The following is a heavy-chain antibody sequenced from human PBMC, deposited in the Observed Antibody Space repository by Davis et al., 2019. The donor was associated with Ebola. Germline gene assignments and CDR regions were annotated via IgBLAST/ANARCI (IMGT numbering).Heavy chain of an antibody. CDR2: ISYDGSNK. CDR3: ARGSKWELLTFAFDY. V-gene: IGHV3-30-3*01. D-gene: IGHD1-26*01. CDR1: GFTFSSYA. J-gene: IGHJ4*02. Sequence: GESLKISCAASGFTFSSYAMHWVRQAPGKGLEWVAVISYDGSNKYYADSVKGRFTISRDNPKNTLYLQMNSLRAEDTAVYYCARGSKWELLTFAFDYWGQGTLVTVSS.